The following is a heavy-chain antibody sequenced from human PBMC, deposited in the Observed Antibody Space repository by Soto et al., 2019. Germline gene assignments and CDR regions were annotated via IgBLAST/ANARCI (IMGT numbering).Heavy chain of an antibody. CDR3: ARDLKGIAAAVDY. Sequence: QVQLVESGGGVVQPGRSLRLSCAASGFTFSSYAMHWVRQAPGKGLEWVAVISDDGSNKYYADSVKGRFTISRDNSKNTLYLQMNSLRAEDTTVYYCARDLKGIAAAVDYWGQGTLVTVSS. CDR2: ISDDGSNK. CDR1: GFTFSSYA. D-gene: IGHD6-13*01. V-gene: IGHV3-30-3*01. J-gene: IGHJ4*02.